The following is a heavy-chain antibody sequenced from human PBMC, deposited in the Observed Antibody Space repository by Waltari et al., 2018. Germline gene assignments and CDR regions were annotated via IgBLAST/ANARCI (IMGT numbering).Heavy chain of an antibody. J-gene: IGHJ4*02. CDR1: GYSISSGYY. D-gene: IGHD3-22*01. CDR2: IYHSGST. Sequence: QVQLQESGPGLVKPSETLSLTCAVSGYSISSGYYWGWIRQPPGKGLEWIGSIYHSGSTYSNPFLKSRVTISVDTSKNQFSLKLSSVTAADTAVYYCARQSDSSGYWGYWGQGTLVTVSS. V-gene: IGHV4-38-2*01. CDR3: ARQSDSSGYWGY.